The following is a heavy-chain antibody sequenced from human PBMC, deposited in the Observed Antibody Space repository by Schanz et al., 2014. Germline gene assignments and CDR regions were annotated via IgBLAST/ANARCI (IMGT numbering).Heavy chain of an antibody. J-gene: IGHJ4*02. CDR2: TSNDGSFT. Sequence: EVQLVESGGGLVQPGGSLRLSCAASGFTFSDSWMHWVRQAPGKGLVWVSRTSNDGSFTTFADSVKGRFTISRDNAKNTLYLQMNSXXXEDTAVYYCVRDTDYHFDYWGQGTLVTVSS. CDR1: GFTFSDSW. V-gene: IGHV3-74*01. D-gene: IGHD4-17*01. CDR3: VRDTDYHFDY.